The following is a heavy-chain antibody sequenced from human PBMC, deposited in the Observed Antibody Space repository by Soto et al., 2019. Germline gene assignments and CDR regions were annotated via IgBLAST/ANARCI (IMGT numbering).Heavy chain of an antibody. CDR1: GGSISSGGYS. Sequence: PSETLSLTCAVSGGSISSGGYSWSWIRQPPGKGLEWIGHIYHSGSTYYNPSLKSRVTISVDTSKNQFSLKLSSVTAADTAVYYCARQIRAAYYDFWSGYPKDYYFDYWGQGTLVTVSS. CDR2: IYHSGST. D-gene: IGHD3-3*01. CDR3: ARQIRAAYYDFWSGYPKDYYFDY. J-gene: IGHJ4*02. V-gene: IGHV4-30-2*03.